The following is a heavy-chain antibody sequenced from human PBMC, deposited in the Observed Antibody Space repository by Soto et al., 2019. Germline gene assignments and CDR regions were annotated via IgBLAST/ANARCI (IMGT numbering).Heavy chain of an antibody. CDR3: TRDRVYYDYVWGSYRYQIFDY. CDR1: GFTFGDYA. Sequence: GGSLRLSCTASGFTFGDYAMSWFRQAPGKGLEWVGFIRSKAYGGTTEYAASVKGRFTISRDDSKSIAYLQMNSLKTEDTAVYYCTRDRVYYDYVWGSYRYQIFDYWGQGTLVTVSS. CDR2: IRSKAYGGTT. D-gene: IGHD3-16*02. J-gene: IGHJ4*02. V-gene: IGHV3-49*03.